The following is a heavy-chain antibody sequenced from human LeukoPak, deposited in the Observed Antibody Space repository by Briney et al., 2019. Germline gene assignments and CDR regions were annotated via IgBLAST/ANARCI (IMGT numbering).Heavy chain of an antibody. J-gene: IGHJ5*02. V-gene: IGHV3-74*01. CDR2: INSDGSST. CDR1: GFTFSSYW. CDR3: ASAASSISELGKNWFGP. D-gene: IGHD2-2*01. Sequence: GGSLRLSCAASGFTFSSYWMHWVRQAPGKGLVWVSRINSDGSSTSYADSVKGRFTISRDNAKNTLYLQMNSLRAEDTAVYYCASAASSISELGKNWFGPWGQGTLVTVSS.